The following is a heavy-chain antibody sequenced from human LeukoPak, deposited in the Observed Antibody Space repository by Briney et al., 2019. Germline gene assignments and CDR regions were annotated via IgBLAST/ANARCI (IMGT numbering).Heavy chain of an antibody. V-gene: IGHV3-23*01. Sequence: PPGGSLRLSCAAPGFTFSSYWMHWVRQAPGKGLEWVSAISGSGGSTYYADSVKGRFTISRDNSKNTLYLQMNSLRAEDTAVYYCASLYASGPNWFDPWGQGTLVTVSS. D-gene: IGHD3-10*01. CDR2: ISGSGGST. CDR1: GFTFSSYW. CDR3: ASLYASGPNWFDP. J-gene: IGHJ5*02.